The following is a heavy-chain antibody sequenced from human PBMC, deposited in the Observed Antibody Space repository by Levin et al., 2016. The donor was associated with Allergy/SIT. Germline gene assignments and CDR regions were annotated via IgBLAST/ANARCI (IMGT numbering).Heavy chain of an antibody. CDR1: GFTFSSYS. D-gene: IGHD2-2*01. V-gene: IGHV3-21*01. J-gene: IGHJ4*02. CDR2: ISSSSSYI. Sequence: GALRLSCAASGFTFSSYSMNWVRQAPGKGLEWVSSISSSSSYIYYADSVKGRFTISRDNAKNSLYLQMNSLRAEDTAVYYCARGPSITFDYWGQGTLVTVSS. CDR3: ARGPSITFDY.